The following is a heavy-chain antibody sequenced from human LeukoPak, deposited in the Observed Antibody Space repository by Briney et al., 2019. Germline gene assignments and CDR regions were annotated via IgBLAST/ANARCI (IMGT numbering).Heavy chain of an antibody. V-gene: IGHV3-33*01. CDR2: IWNDGRNK. CDR1: GFTFSSYT. CDR3: ARHGSGSRFFDPCDH. Sequence: GRSLRLSCAASGFTFSSYTMHWVRQAPGKGLEWVALIWNDGRNKYYADSVKGRFTISRDNSKNTLYLQMDSPRAEDTAVYYCARHGSGSRFFDPCDHWGQGTLVTVSS. D-gene: IGHD1-26*01. J-gene: IGHJ4*02.